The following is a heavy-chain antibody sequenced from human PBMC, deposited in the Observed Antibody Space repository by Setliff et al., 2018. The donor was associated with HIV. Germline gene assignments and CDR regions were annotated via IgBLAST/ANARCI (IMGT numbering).Heavy chain of an antibody. J-gene: IGHJ4*02. D-gene: IGHD3-22*01. CDR3: ARDWFDSSGYDRIFFDY. CDR2: ISSSGTYI. CDR1: GFTFSNYG. Sequence: PGGSLRLSCGTSGFTFSNYGMNWVRQAPGKGLEWVSSISSSGTYIYYADSVKGRFTLSVDTSKHQFSLKLSSVTAADTAVYYCARDWFDSSGYDRIFFDYWGQGTLVTVSS. V-gene: IGHV3-21*04.